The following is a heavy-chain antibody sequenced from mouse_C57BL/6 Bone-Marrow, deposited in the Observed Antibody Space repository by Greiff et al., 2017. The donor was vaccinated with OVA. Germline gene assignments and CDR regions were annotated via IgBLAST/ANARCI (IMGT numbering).Heavy chain of an antibody. CDR3: ASYGNYFDY. J-gene: IGHJ2*01. CDR2: IWSGGST. CDR1: GFSLTSYG. D-gene: IGHD2-1*01. V-gene: IGHV2-2*01. Sequence: VKLVESGPGLVQPSQSLSITCTVSGFSLTSYGVHWVRQSPGKGLEWLGVIWSGGSTDYNAAFISRLSISKDNSKSQVFFKMNSLQADDTAIYYCASYGNYFDYWGQGTTLTVSS.